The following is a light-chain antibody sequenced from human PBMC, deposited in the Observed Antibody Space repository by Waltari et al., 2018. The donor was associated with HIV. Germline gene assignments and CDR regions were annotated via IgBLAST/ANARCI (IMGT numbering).Light chain of an antibody. Sequence: QSALTQPAFVSWSCGQSIPISCTGTSSYVGGYNPVPWYQLHQGKAPKLMIYAVSNRPSGVSNRFSVSKSDNTASLTISGLQAEDEADYYCSSYTSTSTVYVFGTGTEVTVL. CDR1: SSYVGGYNP. CDR3: SSYTSTSTVYV. J-gene: IGLJ1*01. CDR2: AVS. V-gene: IGLV2-14*03.